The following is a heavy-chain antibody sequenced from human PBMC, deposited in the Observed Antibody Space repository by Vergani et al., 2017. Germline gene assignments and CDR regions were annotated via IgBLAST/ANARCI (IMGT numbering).Heavy chain of an antibody. Sequence: QLQESGSGLVKPSQTLSLTCAVSGDSITNGGFSWNWIRQPPGKGPEWIGYIFPSGNSDYNPSLKNRVSISLDKSKNQFSLWVNSVTAADTAVYFCARASLRALVGYYYDMDVWGKGKTVVVSS. J-gene: IGHJ6*04. CDR1: GDSITNGGFS. CDR3: ARASLRALVGYYYDMDV. V-gene: IGHV4-30-2*01. CDR2: IFPSGNS. D-gene: IGHD3-16*02.